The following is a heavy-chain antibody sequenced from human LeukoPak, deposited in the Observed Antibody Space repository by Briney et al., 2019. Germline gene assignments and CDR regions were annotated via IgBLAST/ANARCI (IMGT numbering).Heavy chain of an antibody. D-gene: IGHD6-19*01. CDR1: GGSISSGVYY. CDR2: VVGAGTTT. CDR3: AKARLSTGWAYNDY. V-gene: IGHV3-23*01. J-gene: IGHJ4*02. Sequence: LSLTCTVSGGSISSGVYYWSWIRQHPGKGLEWVSAVVGAGTTTFYADSVKGRFTISRDNSKNTVYLQINSLRAGDTAVYYCAKARLSTGWAYNDYWGQGTLVTVSS.